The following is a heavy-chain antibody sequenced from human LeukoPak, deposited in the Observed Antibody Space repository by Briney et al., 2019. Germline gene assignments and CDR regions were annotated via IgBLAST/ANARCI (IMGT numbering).Heavy chain of an antibody. CDR1: GGSISSYY. V-gene: IGHV4-59*01. D-gene: IGHD2/OR15-2a*01. Sequence: SETLSLTCTVSGGSISSYYWSWIRQPPGKGLEWIGYIYYGGSTNYNPSLKSRVTISVDTSKNQFSLKLSSVAAADTAVYYCARGSLERITRYYYYGMDVWGQGTTVTVSS. CDR3: ARGSLERITRYYYYGMDV. J-gene: IGHJ6*02. CDR2: IYYGGST.